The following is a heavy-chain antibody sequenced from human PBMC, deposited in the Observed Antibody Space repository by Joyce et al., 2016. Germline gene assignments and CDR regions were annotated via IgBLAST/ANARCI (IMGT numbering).Heavy chain of an antibody. CDR1: GYTFSNYA. V-gene: IGHV1-3*05. CDR2: ISAGIGKT. J-gene: IGHJ3*02. CDR3: ATELETDAFDI. Sequence: QVQLVQSGAEEKKPGASVKISCKASGYTFSNYAIHWVRQAPGQRLEWVGGISAGIGKTKYSEKFQGRVTITRDTSAGTAYMDLSSLRSEDTAVYYCATELETDAFDIWGQGTMVTVSS. D-gene: IGHD1-1*01.